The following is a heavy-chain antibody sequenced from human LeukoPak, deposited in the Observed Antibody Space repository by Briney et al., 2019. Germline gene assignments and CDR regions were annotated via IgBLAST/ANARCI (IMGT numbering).Heavy chain of an antibody. D-gene: IGHD6-19*01. J-gene: IGHJ4*02. CDR1: GGSISSGGYY. CDR2: IYYSGST. CDR3: ARHAIAVAGTGYFDY. Sequence: SETLSLTRTVSGGSISSGGYYWSWIRQHPGKGLEWIGYIYYSGSTYYNPSLKSRVTISVDTSKNQFSLKLSSVTAADTAVYYCARHAIAVAGTGYFDYWGQGTLVTVSS. V-gene: IGHV4-39*01.